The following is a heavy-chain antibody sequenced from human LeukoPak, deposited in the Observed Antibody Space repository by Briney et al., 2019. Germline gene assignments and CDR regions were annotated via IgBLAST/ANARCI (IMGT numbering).Heavy chain of an antibody. CDR3: TRGYSTVSIYAFDI. D-gene: IGHD2-2*01. CDR2: IGNKANSYTR. Sequence: PGGSLRLSCAASGSIFSDHYMDWVRQAPGKGLEWVGRIGNKANSYTREYAPSVKGRFTISRDDSRNSLYLQLNSLKTEDTALYHCTRGYSTVSIYAFDIWGQGTMVTVSS. V-gene: IGHV3-72*01. J-gene: IGHJ3*02. CDR1: GSIFSDHY.